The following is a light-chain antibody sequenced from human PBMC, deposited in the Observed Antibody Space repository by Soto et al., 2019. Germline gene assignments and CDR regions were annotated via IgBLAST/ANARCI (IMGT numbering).Light chain of an antibody. CDR3: RADHGSGSKFIVV. J-gene: IGLJ2*01. V-gene: IGLV9-49*01. CDR2: VGTGGIVG. CDR1: SGYSNYK. Sequence: QSVLTQPPSASASLGASVTLTCTLSSGYSNYKVDWYQQRPGKGPRFVMRVGTGGIVGSKGDGIPDRFSVLGSGLNRYLTIKNSQEDDESDYHCRADHGSGSKFIVVFGGWTKQNAL.